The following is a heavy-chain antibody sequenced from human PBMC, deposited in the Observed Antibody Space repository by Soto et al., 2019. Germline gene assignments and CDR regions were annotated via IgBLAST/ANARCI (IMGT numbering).Heavy chain of an antibody. CDR2: IWYPGRNE. Sequence: QVQLVESGGGVVQSGRSLRLSCAASGFTFTSYGMHWVRQAPGQGLEWVAVIWYPGRNEYYADSVKGRFTITRDNSKKSVYLQMNSLRAEDTAVYYCERDDETSGHYSKFHYWGQGTQVTFSS. CDR1: GFTFTSYG. D-gene: IGHD3-22*01. CDR3: ERDDETSGHYSKFHY. J-gene: IGHJ4*02. V-gene: IGHV3-33*01.